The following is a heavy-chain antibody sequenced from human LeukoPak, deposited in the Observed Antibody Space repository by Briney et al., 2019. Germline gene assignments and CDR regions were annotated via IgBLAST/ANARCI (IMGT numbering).Heavy chain of an antibody. CDR2: IYSGGST. CDR1: GFIVSSNY. Sequence: GGSLRLSCAASGFIVSSNYMSWVRQAPGKGLEWVSVIYSGGSTYYVDSVKGRFTISRDNSKNTLYLQMNSLRVEDTAVYHCASGYSSGWVPRYFDYWGQGTLVTVSS. J-gene: IGHJ4*02. D-gene: IGHD6-19*01. CDR3: ASGYSSGWVPRYFDY. V-gene: IGHV3-53*01.